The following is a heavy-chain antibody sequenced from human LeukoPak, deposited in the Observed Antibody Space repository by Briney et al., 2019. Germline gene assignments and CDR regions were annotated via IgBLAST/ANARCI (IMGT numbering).Heavy chain of an antibody. J-gene: IGHJ4*02. Sequence: PGGSLRLSCAASGFTFSDYYMSSIRQAPGKGLEWVSCITTSGSTISYADSVKGRSVKGRFTISRDNAKNSLYLQMNSLRAEDTAVYYCAKDYCSGGSCPGYFDYWGQGTLVTVSS. D-gene: IGHD2-15*01. V-gene: IGHV3-11*01. CDR1: GFTFSDYY. CDR3: AKDYCSGGSCPGYFDY. CDR2: ITTSGSTI.